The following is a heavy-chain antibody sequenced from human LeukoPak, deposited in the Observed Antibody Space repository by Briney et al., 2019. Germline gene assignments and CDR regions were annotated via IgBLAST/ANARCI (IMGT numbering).Heavy chain of an antibody. D-gene: IGHD4-17*01. CDR1: ENTFTNYY. V-gene: IGHV1-46*01. J-gene: IGHJ4*02. CDR2: INPNGGRT. CDR3: ARDYGEADEHNYFDY. Sequence: ASVKVSCKASENTFTNYYMHWVRQAPGQGLEWLGLINPNGGRTAYAQNFQGRVTTTRDTSTTTLYLELSSLRSDDTAVYYCARDYGEADEHNYFDYWGQGTLVPSPQ.